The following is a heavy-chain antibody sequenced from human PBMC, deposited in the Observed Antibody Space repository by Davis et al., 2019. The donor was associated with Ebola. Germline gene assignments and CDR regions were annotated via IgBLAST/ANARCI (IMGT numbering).Heavy chain of an antibody. V-gene: IGHV3-23*01. CDR2: IGESAGGVT. CDR3: ARAAFSYDASGNTHRSLGH. CDR1: GFTFSTYA. Sequence: PGGSLRLSCAASGFTFSTYAMSWVRQAPGKGLEWVSAIGESAGGVTYYADSVKGRFTISRDNSKNTLYLQMNSLRAEDMAMYYCARAAFSYDASGNTHRSLGHWGQGTLVTASS. J-gene: IGHJ4*02. D-gene: IGHD3-22*01.